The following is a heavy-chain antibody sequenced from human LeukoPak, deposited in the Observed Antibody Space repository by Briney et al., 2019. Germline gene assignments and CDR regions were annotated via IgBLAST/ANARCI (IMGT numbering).Heavy chain of an antibody. Sequence: ASVTVSCTASGYTFTVYYMHWVRQSPGQGLEWMRWINPNSGGTHDAQKLQGRVTMTTDTSTTTAYMELRSLRSDDTAVYYCARVPVSGPGARFDYWGQGTLVTVSS. V-gene: IGHV1-2*02. CDR3: ARVPVSGPGARFDY. J-gene: IGHJ4*02. D-gene: IGHD4-11*01. CDR2: INPNSGGT. CDR1: GYTFTVYY.